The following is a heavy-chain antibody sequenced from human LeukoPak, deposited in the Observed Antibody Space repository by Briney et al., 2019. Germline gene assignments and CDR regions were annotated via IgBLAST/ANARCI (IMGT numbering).Heavy chain of an antibody. Sequence: PSETLSLTCTVSGGSISSSSYYWGWIRQPPGKGLEWIGSIYYSGSTYYNPSLKSRVTISVDTSKNQFSLKLSSVTAADTAVYYGARVPYSSSWPHTPYGMDVWGQGTTVTVSS. CDR1: GGSISSSSYY. D-gene: IGHD6-13*01. CDR3: ARVPYSSSWPHTPYGMDV. J-gene: IGHJ6*02. V-gene: IGHV4-39*07. CDR2: IYYSGST.